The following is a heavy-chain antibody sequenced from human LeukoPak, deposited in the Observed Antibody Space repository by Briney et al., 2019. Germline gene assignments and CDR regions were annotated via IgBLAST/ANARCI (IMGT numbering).Heavy chain of an antibody. CDR1: GGSISSSSYY. CDR3: ARGVLGYCSSTGCQYFDY. Sequence: SETLSLTCTVSGGSISSSSYYWGWIRQPPGKGLEWIGSIYYSGSTYYNPSLKSRVTISVDTSKNQFSLKLSSVTAADTAVYYCARGVLGYCSSTGCQYFDYWGQGTLVTVSS. D-gene: IGHD2-2*01. CDR2: IYYSGST. J-gene: IGHJ4*02. V-gene: IGHV4-39*07.